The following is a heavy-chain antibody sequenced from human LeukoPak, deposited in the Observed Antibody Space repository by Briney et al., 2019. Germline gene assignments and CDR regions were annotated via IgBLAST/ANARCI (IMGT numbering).Heavy chain of an antibody. Sequence: GASVKVSCKASGYTYTTYGISWVRQAPGQGLEWMGWINAYSGNTDYTQNLQGRLTMATDTSTTTAYMELRSLRSDGTAVYYCAIFELEQRSWFDPWGQGTLVTVSS. J-gene: IGHJ5*02. CDR2: INAYSGNT. V-gene: IGHV1-18*01. D-gene: IGHD1/OR15-1a*01. CDR1: GYTYTTYG. CDR3: AIFELEQRSWFDP.